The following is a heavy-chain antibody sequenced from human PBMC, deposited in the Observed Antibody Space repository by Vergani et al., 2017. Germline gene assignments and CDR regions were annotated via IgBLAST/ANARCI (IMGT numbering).Heavy chain of an antibody. CDR2: IIPIFGTA. Sequence: QVQLVQSGAEVKKPGSSVKVSCKASGGTFSSCAISWVRQAPGQGLEWMGGIIPIFGTANYAQKFQGRVTITADESTSTAYMELSSLRSEDTAVYYCAREIVVVPAAIGRDLDYYYMDVWGKGTTVTVSS. V-gene: IGHV1-69*01. D-gene: IGHD2-2*02. J-gene: IGHJ6*03. CDR1: GGTFSSCA. CDR3: AREIVVVPAAIGRDLDYYYMDV.